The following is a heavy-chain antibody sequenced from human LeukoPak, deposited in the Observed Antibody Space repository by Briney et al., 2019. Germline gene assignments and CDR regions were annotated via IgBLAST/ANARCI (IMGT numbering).Heavy chain of an antibody. Sequence: SETLSLTCTVSGGSISSYYWSWIRQPPGKGLEWIGYIYNSGSTNYNPSLKSRVTISVDTSKNQSSLKLSSVTAADTAMYYCATHMPRSVPAFDYWGQGTLVTVSS. D-gene: IGHD2-2*01. V-gene: IGHV4-59*08. CDR2: IYNSGST. CDR3: ATHMPRSVPAFDY. CDR1: GGSISSYY. J-gene: IGHJ4*02.